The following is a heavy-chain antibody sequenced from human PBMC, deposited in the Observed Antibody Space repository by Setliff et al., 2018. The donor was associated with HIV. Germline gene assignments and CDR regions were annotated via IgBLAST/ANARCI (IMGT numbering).Heavy chain of an antibody. CDR3: ASLDGSESPYIYYYYMDV. D-gene: IGHD3-10*01. J-gene: IGHJ6*03. CDR1: GGSISTSRYY. CDR2: INYRGNT. Sequence: PSETLSLTCTVSGGSISTSRYYWGWIRQPPGKGLEWIGSINYRGNTYYNPSLKSRAAISVDTSKNQISLKLSSVTAADTAVYYCASLDGSESPYIYYYYMDVWGKGTEVTAP. V-gene: IGHV4-39*01.